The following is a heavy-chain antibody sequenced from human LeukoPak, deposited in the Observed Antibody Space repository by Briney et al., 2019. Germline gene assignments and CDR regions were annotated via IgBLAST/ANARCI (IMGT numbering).Heavy chain of an antibody. J-gene: IGHJ4*02. CDR2: IKQDGSEK. CDR3: ARAQDPTILSYFDY. V-gene: IGHV3-7*03. Sequence: GGSLRLSCAGSGFTFTSDNRNWVRQAPGKGLEGVANIKQDGSEKYFVDSVKGRFTISRDNAKNSLYLQMSSLRAEDTAVYYCARAQDPTILSYFDYWGQGTLVTVSS. D-gene: IGHD5-24*01. CDR1: GFTFTSDN.